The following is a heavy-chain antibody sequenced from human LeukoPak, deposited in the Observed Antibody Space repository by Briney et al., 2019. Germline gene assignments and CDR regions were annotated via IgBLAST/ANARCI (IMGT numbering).Heavy chain of an antibody. J-gene: IGHJ4*02. CDR1: GFTFSSYE. D-gene: IGHD2-21*01. CDR3: AKDPYYY. CDR2: ISSSGSTI. Sequence: GGSLRLSCAASGFTFSSYEMNWVRQAPGKGLEWGSYISSSGSTIYYADSVKGRFTISRDNSKNTLYLQMNSLRAEETAVYYCAKDPYYYWGQGTLVTVSS. V-gene: IGHV3-48*03.